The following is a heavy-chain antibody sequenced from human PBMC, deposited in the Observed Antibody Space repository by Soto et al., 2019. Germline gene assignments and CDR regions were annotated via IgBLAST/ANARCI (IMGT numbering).Heavy chain of an antibody. CDR2: IYHSGST. CDR3: AREVRQLRYYGMDV. CDR1: GYSISSGYY. Sequence: SETLSLTCAVCGYSISSGYYWGWIRQPPGKGLEWIGSIYHSGSTYYNPSLKSRVTISVDTSKNQFSLKLSSVTAADTAVYYCAREVRQLRYYGMDVWGQGTTVTVSS. J-gene: IGHJ6*02. D-gene: IGHD1-26*01. V-gene: IGHV4-38-2*02.